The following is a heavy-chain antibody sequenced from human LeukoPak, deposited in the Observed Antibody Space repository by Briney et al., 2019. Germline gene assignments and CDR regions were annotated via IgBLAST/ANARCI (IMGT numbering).Heavy chain of an antibody. D-gene: IGHD2-2*02. CDR3: AKTLGYCSSTSCYNLDY. J-gene: IGHJ4*02. Sequence: GGSLRLSCAASGFTFSSYGMHWVRQAPGKGLEWVAFIRYDGSNKYYADTVKGRFTISRDNSKNTLYLQMNSLRAEDTAVYYCAKTLGYCSSTSCYNLDYWGQGTLVTVSS. CDR1: GFTFSSYG. V-gene: IGHV3-30*02. CDR2: IRYDGSNK.